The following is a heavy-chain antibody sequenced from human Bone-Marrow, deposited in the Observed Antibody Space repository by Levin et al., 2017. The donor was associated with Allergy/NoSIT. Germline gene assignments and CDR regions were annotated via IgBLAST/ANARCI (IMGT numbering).Heavy chain of an antibody. D-gene: IGHD3-10*01. J-gene: IGHJ6*02. CDR1: GFTFSSYS. CDR3: ARDELDGSGSYFFGSNYYYGMDV. Sequence: PGGSLRLSCAASGFTFSSYSMNWVRQAPGKGLEWVSSISSSSSYIYYADSVKGRFTISRDNAKNSLYLQMNSLRAEDTAVYYCARDELDGSGSYFFGSNYYYGMDVWGQGTTVTVSS. CDR2: ISSSSSYI. V-gene: IGHV3-21*01.